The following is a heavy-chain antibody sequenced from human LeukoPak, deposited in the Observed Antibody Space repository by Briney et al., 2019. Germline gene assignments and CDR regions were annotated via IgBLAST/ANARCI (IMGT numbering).Heavy chain of an antibody. CDR1: RFTFSSYT. CDR3: ARERPTVTTDY. Sequence: GGSLRLSCAASRFTFSSYTINWVRQAPGKRLEWVSYISSSSSTIYYADSVKGRFTISRDNAKNSLYLQMNSLRAEDTAVYYCARERPTVTTDYWGQGTLVTVSS. J-gene: IGHJ4*02. D-gene: IGHD4-17*01. CDR2: ISSSSSTI. V-gene: IGHV3-48*01.